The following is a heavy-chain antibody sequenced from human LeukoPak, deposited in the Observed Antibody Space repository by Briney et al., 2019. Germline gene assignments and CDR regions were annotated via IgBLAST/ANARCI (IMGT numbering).Heavy chain of an antibody. CDR2: ISAYNGNT. V-gene: IGHV1-18*01. Sequence: GASVKVSCKASGYTFTSYGISWVRQAPGQGLEWMGWISAYNGNTNYAQKLQGRVTITTDTSTSTAYMELRSLRSDDTAVYYCARDCGAIVVVVAATPSLCWFDPWGQGTLVTVSS. D-gene: IGHD2-15*01. CDR1: GYTFTSYG. J-gene: IGHJ5*02. CDR3: ARDCGAIVVVVAATPSLCWFDP.